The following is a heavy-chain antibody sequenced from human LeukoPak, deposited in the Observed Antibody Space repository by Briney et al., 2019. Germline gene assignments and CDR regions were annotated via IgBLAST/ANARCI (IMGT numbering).Heavy chain of an antibody. V-gene: IGHV4-34*01. Sequence: SETLSLTCAVYGGSFSGYYWSWIRQPPGKGLEWIGEINHSGSTNYKPSLKSRVTISVDTSKNQFSLKLSSVTAADTAVYYCAISAAGRIPSRYYYYMDVWGKGTTVTVSS. D-gene: IGHD6-13*01. CDR3: AISAAGRIPSRYYYYMDV. CDR2: INHSGST. J-gene: IGHJ6*03. CDR1: GGSFSGYY.